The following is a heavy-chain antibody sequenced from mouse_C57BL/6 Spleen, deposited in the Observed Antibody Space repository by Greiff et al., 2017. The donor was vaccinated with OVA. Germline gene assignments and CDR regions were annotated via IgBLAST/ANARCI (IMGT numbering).Heavy chain of an antibody. CDR2: IYPGDGDT. Sequence: ESGPELVKPGASVKISCKASGYAFSSSWMNWVKQRPGKGLEWIGRIYPGDGDTNYNGKFKGKATLTADKSSSTAYMQLSSLTSEDSAVYFCAVDSSGFAWFAYWGQGTLVTVSA. V-gene: IGHV1-82*01. D-gene: IGHD3-2*02. CDR3: AVDSSGFAWFAY. J-gene: IGHJ3*01. CDR1: GYAFSSSW.